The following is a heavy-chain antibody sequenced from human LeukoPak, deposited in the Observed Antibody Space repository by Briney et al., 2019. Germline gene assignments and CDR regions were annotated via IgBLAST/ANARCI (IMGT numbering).Heavy chain of an antibody. CDR3: ARGYLNVLRFLEWLRMHMDV. CDR2: ISSSSSYI. J-gene: IGHJ6*02. CDR1: GFTFSSYS. D-gene: IGHD3-3*01. Sequence: PGGSLGLSCAASGFTFSSYSMNWVRQAPGKGLEWVSSISSSSSYIYYADSVKGRFTISRDNAKNSLYLQMNSLRAEDTAVYYCARGYLNVLRFLEWLRMHMDVWGQGTTVTVSS. V-gene: IGHV3-21*01.